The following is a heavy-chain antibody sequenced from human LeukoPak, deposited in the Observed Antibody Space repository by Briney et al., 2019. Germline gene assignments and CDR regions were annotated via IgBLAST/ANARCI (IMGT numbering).Heavy chain of an antibody. CDR1: RFTFSSYE. CDR3: AREDTGVAFDI. CDR2: ISGSGIK. V-gene: IGHV3-48*03. D-gene: IGHD2-8*01. J-gene: IGHJ3*02. Sequence: GGSLRLSCAASRFTFSSYEMNWVRQAPGKGLEWVSYISGSGIKHYADSAKGRFTISRDNAKNSLYLQMNSLRVEDTAVYYCAREDTGVAFDIWGQGTTVTV.